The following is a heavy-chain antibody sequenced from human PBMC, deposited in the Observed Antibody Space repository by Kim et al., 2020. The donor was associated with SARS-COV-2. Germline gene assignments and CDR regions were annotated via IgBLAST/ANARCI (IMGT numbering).Heavy chain of an antibody. V-gene: IGHV4-34*01. Sequence: SPSLKSRVTIAVDTAKNPFSLKLSSVTAADTAVYYCASWFGELLRGFDYWGQGTLVTVSS. CDR3: ASWFGELLRGFDY. J-gene: IGHJ4*02. D-gene: IGHD3-10*01.